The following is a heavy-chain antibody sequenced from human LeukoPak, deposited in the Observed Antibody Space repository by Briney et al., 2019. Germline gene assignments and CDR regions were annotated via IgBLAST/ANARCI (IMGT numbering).Heavy chain of an antibody. CDR3: ARYVDPYDISPHSFDI. D-gene: IGHD3-22*01. CDR2: IYASGGT. Sequence: SETLPLTCTVSGGSINSNTYFWNWIRQPAGKRLEWIERIYASGGTDYNPSLRSRLSMSINRSSNQISLTLRSVTAADTAVYYCARYVDPYDISPHSFDIWGQGTVVTVSS. CDR1: GGSINSNTYF. V-gene: IGHV4-61*02. J-gene: IGHJ3*02.